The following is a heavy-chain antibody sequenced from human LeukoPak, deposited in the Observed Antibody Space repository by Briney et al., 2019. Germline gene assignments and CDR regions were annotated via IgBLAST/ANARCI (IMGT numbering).Heavy chain of an antibody. CDR3: ARDLEQQLRAFAY. CDR1: GLTFSSFA. J-gene: IGHJ4*02. CDR2: ITSGGST. D-gene: IGHD6-13*01. Sequence: GGSLRLSCAASGLTFSSFAMSWVRQAPGKGLEWVSVITSGGSTYYADAVKGRFTISRDNSKNTLYLQMNSLRPEDTAVYSCARDLEQQLRAFAYWGQGTLVTVSS. V-gene: IGHV3-23*01.